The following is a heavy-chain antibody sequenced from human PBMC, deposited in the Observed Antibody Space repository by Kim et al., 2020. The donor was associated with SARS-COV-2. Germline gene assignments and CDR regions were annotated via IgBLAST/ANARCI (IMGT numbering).Heavy chain of an antibody. CDR2: INPNSGGT. D-gene: IGHD5-12*01. J-gene: IGHJ6*03. Sequence: ASVKVSCKASGYTFTGYYMHWVRQASGQGLEWRGRINPNSGGTNYAQKFQGRVTMTRDTSISTANLELSRLRSDDTAVYYCARDSGYDFYYYYYYIDVWGKLTTGTVSS. V-gene: IGHV1-2*06. CDR1: GYTFTGYY. CDR3: ARDSGYDFYYYYYYIDV.